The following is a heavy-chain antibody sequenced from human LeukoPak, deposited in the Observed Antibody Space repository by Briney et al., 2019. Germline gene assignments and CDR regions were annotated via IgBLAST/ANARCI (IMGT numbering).Heavy chain of an antibody. J-gene: IGHJ3*02. CDR3: ARGGITMIADAFDI. Sequence: GGSLRLSCAASGFTFSSYSMNWVRQAPGKGLEWVSSISSSSYIYYADSVKGRFTISRDNAKNSLYLQMNSLRAEDTAVYYCARGGITMIADAFDIWGQGTMVTVSS. D-gene: IGHD3-22*01. V-gene: IGHV3-21*01. CDR2: ISSSSYI. CDR1: GFTFSSYS.